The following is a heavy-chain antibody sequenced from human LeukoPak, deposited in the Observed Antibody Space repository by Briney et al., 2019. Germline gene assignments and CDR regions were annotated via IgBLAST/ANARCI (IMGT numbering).Heavy chain of an antibody. V-gene: IGHV3-23*01. CDR2: IVDSGGGT. Sequence: GGSLRLSCAASGFTFSSYAMSWVRHTPGKGLEWVSAIVDSGGGTYYADSVKGRFTISRDNSKNTLYLQMNSLRAEDTAVYYCAKGTVGTYYFYYMDVWGKGTTVTVSS. D-gene: IGHD6-13*01. CDR1: GFTFSSYA. CDR3: AKGTVGTYYFYYMDV. J-gene: IGHJ6*03.